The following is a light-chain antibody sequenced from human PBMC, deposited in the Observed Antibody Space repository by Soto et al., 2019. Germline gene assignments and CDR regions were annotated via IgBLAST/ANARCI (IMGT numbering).Light chain of an antibody. J-gene: IGLJ1*01. CDR3: SSYISISTLYV. CDR2: EVS. V-gene: IGLV2-14*01. Sequence: QSVLTQPASVSGSPGQSITISCTGTSSDVGAYNYVSWYQHHPGKAPKLMIFEVSNRPSGVSNRFSGSKSGNTASLTISGLQAEDEADYYCSSYISISTLYVFGTGTELTVL. CDR1: SSDVGAYNY.